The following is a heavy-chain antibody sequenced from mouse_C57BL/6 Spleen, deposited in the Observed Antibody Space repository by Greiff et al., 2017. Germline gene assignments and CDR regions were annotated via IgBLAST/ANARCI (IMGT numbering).Heavy chain of an antibody. V-gene: IGHV5-17*01. CDR3: ARGMITRYYYAMDY. D-gene: IGHD2-4*01. CDR2: ISSGSSTI. CDR1: GFTFSDYG. J-gene: IGHJ4*01. Sequence: EVNLVESGGGLVKPGGSLKLSCAASGFTFSDYGMHWVRQAPEKGLEWVAYISSGSSTIYYADTVKGRFTISRDNAKNTLFLQMTSLRSEDTAMYYCARGMITRYYYAMDYWGQGTSVTVSS.